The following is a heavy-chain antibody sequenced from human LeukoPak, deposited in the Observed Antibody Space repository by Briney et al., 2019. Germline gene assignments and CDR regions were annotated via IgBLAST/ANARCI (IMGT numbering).Heavy chain of an antibody. D-gene: IGHD3-10*01. CDR1: RFSFSSYW. V-gene: IGHV3-7*04. CDR3: ARDYGDL. Sequence: PGGSLRLSCAASRFSFSSYWMTWVRQAPGKGLEWVANIKQDGSEKYYVDSVEGRFTISRDNAKNSLYLQMNSLRAEDTAVYYCARDYGDLWGQGTLVTVSS. J-gene: IGHJ5*02. CDR2: IKQDGSEK.